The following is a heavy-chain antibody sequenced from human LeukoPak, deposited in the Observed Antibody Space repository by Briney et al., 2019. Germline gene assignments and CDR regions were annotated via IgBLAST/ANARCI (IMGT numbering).Heavy chain of an antibody. V-gene: IGHV4-61*02. CDR1: GGSISSGSYD. CDR2: IYTSGST. D-gene: IGHD3-10*01. CDR3: ASSDFSFGSGSPPYYFDY. J-gene: IGHJ4*02. Sequence: PSQTLSLTCTVSGGSISSGSYDWSWIRQPAGKGLEWIGRIYTSGSTNYNPSLKSRVTISVDTSKNQFSLKLSSVTAADMAVYYCASSDFSFGSGSPPYYFDYWGQETLVTVSS.